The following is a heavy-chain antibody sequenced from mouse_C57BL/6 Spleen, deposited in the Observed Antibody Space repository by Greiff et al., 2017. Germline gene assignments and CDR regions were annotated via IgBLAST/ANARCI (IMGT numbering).Heavy chain of an antibody. V-gene: IGHV14-4*01. CDR3: TPLYGSGAY. CDR2: IDPENGDT. D-gene: IGHD1-1*01. CDR1: GFNIKDDY. J-gene: IGHJ3*01. Sequence: EVQLQQSGAELVRPGASVKLSCPASGFNIKDDYMHWVKQRPEQGLEWIGWIDPENGDTEYASKFQGKATITADTSSNTAYLQLSSLTSEDTAVYYCTPLYGSGAYWGQGTLVTVSA.